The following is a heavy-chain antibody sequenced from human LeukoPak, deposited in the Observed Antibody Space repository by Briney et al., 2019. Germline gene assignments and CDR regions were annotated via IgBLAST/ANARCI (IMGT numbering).Heavy chain of an antibody. V-gene: IGHV1-2*02. Sequence: GASVKVSCKASGYSFTGYFIHWVRQAPGQGLEWMGWINPNSGDTNYAQRFQGGVTMTRDTSISTAYLELSRLRSDDTALYHCARDPGEGGNAFDLWGQGTMVTISS. D-gene: IGHD3-16*01. CDR3: ARDPGEGGNAFDL. CDR2: INPNSGDT. J-gene: IGHJ3*01. CDR1: GYSFTGYF.